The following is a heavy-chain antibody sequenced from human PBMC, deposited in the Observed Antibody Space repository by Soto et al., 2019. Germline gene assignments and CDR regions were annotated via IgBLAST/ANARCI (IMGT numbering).Heavy chain of an antibody. Sequence: GGSLRLSCASCGFTFSSYSMNWVRHAPGKGLDLVSYISSISSTIYYTGSLNGRFTISRDNAKNSLYLQMNSLRDEDTAVYYCARVRQLVSYYYYGMDVWGQGTTVTVSS. CDR3: ARVRQLVSYYYYGMDV. J-gene: IGHJ6*02. CDR1: GFTFSSYS. CDR2: ISSISSTI. V-gene: IGHV3-48*02. D-gene: IGHD6-6*01.